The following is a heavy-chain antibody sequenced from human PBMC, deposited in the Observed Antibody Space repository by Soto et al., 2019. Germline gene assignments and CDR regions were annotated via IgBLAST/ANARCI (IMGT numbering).Heavy chain of an antibody. CDR2: IFHSGTT. CDR1: GGSISSSNW. Sequence: SETLSLTCAVSGGSISSSNWWSWVRQPPGKGLEWIGEIFHSGTTNYNPSLKTRVTISVDKSKNQFSLKLTSVTAADTAVYFCGRVVPAAHNCFDPWGQGTLVTVPS. V-gene: IGHV4-4*02. J-gene: IGHJ5*02. CDR3: GRVVPAAHNCFDP. D-gene: IGHD2-2*01.